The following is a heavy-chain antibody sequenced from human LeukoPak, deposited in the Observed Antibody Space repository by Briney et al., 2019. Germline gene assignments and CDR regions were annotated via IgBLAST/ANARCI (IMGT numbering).Heavy chain of an antibody. J-gene: IGHJ4*02. D-gene: IGHD2-2*01. V-gene: IGHV1-18*01. CDR3: AREREECSSTSCYYYFDY. Sequence: ASVKVSCKASGYTFTSYDINWVRQATGQGLEWMGWMNPYNGNTNYAQKLQGRVTMTTDTSTSTAYMELRSLRSDDTAVYYCAREREECSSTSCYYYFDYWGQGTLVTVSS. CDR1: GYTFTSYD. CDR2: MNPYNGNT.